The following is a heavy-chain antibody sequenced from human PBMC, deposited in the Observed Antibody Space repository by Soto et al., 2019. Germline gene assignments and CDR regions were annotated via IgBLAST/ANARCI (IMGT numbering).Heavy chain of an antibody. Sequence: GASVKVSCKASGYTFTSYAMHWVRQAPGQRLEWMGWINAGNGNTKYSQKFQGRVTITRDTSASTAYMELSSLRSEDTAVYYCARDGEGDPNPFDYWGQGTLVTVSS. CDR1: GYTFTSYA. D-gene: IGHD2-21*02. V-gene: IGHV1-3*01. CDR2: INAGNGNT. CDR3: ARDGEGDPNPFDY. J-gene: IGHJ4*02.